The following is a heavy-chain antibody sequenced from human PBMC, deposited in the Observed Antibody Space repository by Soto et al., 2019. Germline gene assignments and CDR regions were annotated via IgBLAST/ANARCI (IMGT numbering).Heavy chain of an antibody. CDR1: GFTFSSYS. J-gene: IGHJ3*02. V-gene: IGHV3-48*02. CDR3: ARGRSIVGGLRNI. CDR2: ISSSSSSTL. D-gene: IGHD1-26*01. Sequence: HPGGSLRLSCAASGFTFSSYSMNWVRQAPGKGLEWVSYISSSSSSTLYYADSVKGRFTISRDNAKNSLYLQMNGLRDEDTAVYYCARGRSIVGGLRNIWGQGTMVTVSS.